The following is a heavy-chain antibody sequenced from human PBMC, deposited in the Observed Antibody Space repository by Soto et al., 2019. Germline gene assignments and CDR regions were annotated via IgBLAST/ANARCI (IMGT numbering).Heavy chain of an antibody. J-gene: IGHJ3*02. CDR1: GFTVSSNY. CDR3: AREGVVPAARSTNAFDI. CDR2: IYSGGST. Sequence: GGSLRLSCAASGFTVSSNYMSWVRQAPGKGLEWVSVIYSGGSTYYADSVKGRFTISRDNSKNTLYLQMNSLRAEDTAVYYCAREGVVPAARSTNAFDIWGQGTMVTVSS. V-gene: IGHV3-66*01. D-gene: IGHD2-2*01.